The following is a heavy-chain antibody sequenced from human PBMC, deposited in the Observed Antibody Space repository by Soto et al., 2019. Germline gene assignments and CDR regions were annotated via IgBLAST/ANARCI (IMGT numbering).Heavy chain of an antibody. CDR3: ARGIVGATHLAVDY. D-gene: IGHD1-26*01. CDR1: GYTFTSYA. J-gene: IGHJ4*02. CDR2: INAGNGNT. Sequence: GASVKVSCKASGYTFTSYAMHWVRQAPGQRLEWMGWINAGNGNTKYSQKFQGRVTITRDTSASTAYMELSSLRSEDTAVYYCARGIVGATHLAVDYWGQGTLVTVSS. V-gene: IGHV1-3*01.